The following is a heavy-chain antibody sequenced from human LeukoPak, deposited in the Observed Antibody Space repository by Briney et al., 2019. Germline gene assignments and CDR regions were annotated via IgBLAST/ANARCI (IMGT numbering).Heavy chain of an antibody. V-gene: IGHV3-7*01. D-gene: IGHD3-3*01. CDR2: IKQDGSEK. Sequence: PGGSLRLSCAASGFTFSSYWMSWVRQAPGKGLEWVANIKQDGSEKYYVDSVKGRFTISRDNAKNSLYLQMNSLRAEDTAVYYCARERRFMEWLPHYYYYYMDVWGKGTTVTVSS. CDR1: GFTFSSYW. CDR3: ARERRFMEWLPHYYYYYMDV. J-gene: IGHJ6*03.